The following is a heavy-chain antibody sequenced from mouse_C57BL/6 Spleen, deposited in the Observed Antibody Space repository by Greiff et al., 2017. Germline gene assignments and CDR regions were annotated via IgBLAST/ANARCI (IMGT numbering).Heavy chain of an antibody. J-gene: IGHJ4*01. CDR1: GYAFSSSW. CDR3: ARNQGLRYAMDY. V-gene: IGHV1-82*01. D-gene: IGHD1-1*01. Sequence: QVQLQQSGPELVKPGASVKISCKASGYAFSSSWMNWVKQRPGKGLEWIGRIYPGDGDTNYNGKFKGKATLTADKSSSTAYMQLSSLTSEDSAVYFCARNQGLRYAMDYWGQGTSVTVSS. CDR2: IYPGDGDT.